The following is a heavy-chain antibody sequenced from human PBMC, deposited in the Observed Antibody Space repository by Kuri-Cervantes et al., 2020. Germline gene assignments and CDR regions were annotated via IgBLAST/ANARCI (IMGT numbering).Heavy chain of an antibody. J-gene: IGHJ6*02. D-gene: IGHD3-3*01. CDR3: AKEIGSYDFWSGYFAYYYYGMDV. Sequence: GESLKISCAASGFTFSSYAMHWVRQAPGKGLEWVAVISYDGSNKYYADSVKGRFTISRDNSKNTLYLQMNSLRAEDTAVYYCAKEIGSYDFWSGYFAYYYYGMDVWGQGTTVTVSS. CDR1: GFTFSSYA. V-gene: IGHV3-30*04. CDR2: ISYDGSNK.